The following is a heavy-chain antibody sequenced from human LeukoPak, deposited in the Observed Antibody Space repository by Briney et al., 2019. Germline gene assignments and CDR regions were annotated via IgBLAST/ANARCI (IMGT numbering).Heavy chain of an antibody. V-gene: IGHV3-23*01. CDR2: ISGSGGST. CDR1: GFTFSSYP. J-gene: IGHJ4*02. Sequence: GGSLRLSCTASGFTFSSYPMHWVRQAPGKGLEWVSAISGSGGSTYYADSVKGRFTISRDNSKNTLYLQMNSLRAEDTAVYYCAKDLKPPVAAAGYYFDYWGQGTLVTVSS. CDR3: AKDLKPPVAAAGYYFDY. D-gene: IGHD6-13*01.